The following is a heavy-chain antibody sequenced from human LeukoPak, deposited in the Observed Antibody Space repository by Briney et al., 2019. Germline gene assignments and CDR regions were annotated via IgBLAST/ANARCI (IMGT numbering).Heavy chain of an antibody. Sequence: PSGTLSLTCAVSGVSISSSNWWSGVRRPPGKGLEWIGEIYHSGSTNYNPSLKRRVTISVDKSKNQFSLKLSSVTAADTAVYYCARSDDQLLPFDYWGQGTLVTVSS. CDR2: IYHSGST. D-gene: IGHD2-2*01. CDR1: GVSISSSNW. CDR3: ARSDDQLLPFDY. V-gene: IGHV4-4*02. J-gene: IGHJ4*02.